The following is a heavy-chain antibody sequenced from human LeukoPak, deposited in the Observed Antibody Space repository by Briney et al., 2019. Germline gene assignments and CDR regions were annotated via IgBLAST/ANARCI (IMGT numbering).Heavy chain of an antibody. Sequence: PGRSLRLSCAASGFTFDDYAMHWVRQAPGKGLEWVSGISWNSGSIGYADSVKGRFTISRDNAKNSLYLQMSSLRAEDTALYYCAKLSSVGATTTPQDYWGQGTLVAVSS. CDR1: GFTFDDYA. J-gene: IGHJ4*02. CDR2: ISWNSGSI. CDR3: AKLSSVGATTTPQDY. V-gene: IGHV3-9*01. D-gene: IGHD1-26*01.